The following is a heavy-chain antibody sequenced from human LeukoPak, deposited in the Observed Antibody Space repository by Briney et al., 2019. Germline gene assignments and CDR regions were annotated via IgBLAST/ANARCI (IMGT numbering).Heavy chain of an antibody. CDR1: GGSISSYY. J-gene: IGHJ3*02. CDR2: IYTSGST. CDR3: ARDDGSGIRAFDI. Sequence: MTSETLSLTCTVSGGSISSYYWNWIRQPAGKGLEWIGRIYTSGSTIYSPSLKSRITMSPDTSKNQFSLKLTSVTAADTAVYYCARDDGSGIRAFDIWGQGTMVTVSS. D-gene: IGHD3-10*01. V-gene: IGHV4-4*07.